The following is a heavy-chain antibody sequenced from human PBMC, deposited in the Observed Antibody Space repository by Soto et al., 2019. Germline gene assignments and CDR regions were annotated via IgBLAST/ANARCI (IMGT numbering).Heavy chain of an antibody. V-gene: IGHV5-51*01. CDR1: GYSFTSYW. D-gene: IGHD3-9*01. CDR3: ARLINYDILAVTFVS. Sequence: GESMKISCKGSGYSFTSYWIGWVRQMPGKGLEWMGIIYPGDSDTRYSPSFQGQVTISADKSISTAYLQWSSLKASDTAMYYCARLINYDILAVTFVSRGQGTLISVSP. J-gene: IGHJ4*02. CDR2: IYPGDSDT.